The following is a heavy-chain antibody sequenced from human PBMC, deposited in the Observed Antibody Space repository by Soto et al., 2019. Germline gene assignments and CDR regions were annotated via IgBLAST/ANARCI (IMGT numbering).Heavy chain of an antibody. CDR2: ISSSGGST. CDR3: AKDTGDIEVGRVAGPFDY. CDR1: GFTFSSYA. V-gene: IGHV3-23*01. Sequence: EVQLLESGGGLVQPGGSLRLSCAASGFTFSSYAMSWVRQAPGKGLEWVSAISSSGGSTYYADSVKGRFTISRDNSKNTRYMQMNSLRAEDTAVYYCAKDTGDIEVGRVAGPFDYWGQGTLVTVSS. D-gene: IGHD2-2*01. J-gene: IGHJ4*02.